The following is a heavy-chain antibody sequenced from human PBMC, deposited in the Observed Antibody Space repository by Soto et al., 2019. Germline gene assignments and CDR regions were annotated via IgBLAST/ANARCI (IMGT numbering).Heavy chain of an antibody. CDR3: ALPRGDYSTQNWFDP. J-gene: IGHJ5*02. CDR1: GGTFSSYA. CDR2: IIPIFGTA. Sequence: SVKVSCKASGGTFSSYAISWVRQAPGQGLEWMGGIIPIFGTANYAQKFQGRVTITADESTSTAYMELSSLRSEDTAVYYCALPRGDYSTQNWFDPWGQGTLVTVSS. V-gene: IGHV1-69*13. D-gene: IGHD6-13*01.